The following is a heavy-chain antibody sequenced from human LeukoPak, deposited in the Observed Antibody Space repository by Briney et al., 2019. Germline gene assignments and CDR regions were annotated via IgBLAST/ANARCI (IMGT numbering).Heavy chain of an antibody. CDR2: IYHSGST. D-gene: IGHD3-3*01. Sequence: SETLSLTCTVSGYSISSGYYWGWIRQPQGKGLEWIGSIYHSGSTYYNPSLKSRVTISVDTSKNQFSLKLSSVTAADTAVYYCARDGYDFWSGYYYYCYRDVWGKGTTVNVSS. J-gene: IGHJ6*03. CDR3: ARDGYDFWSGYYYYCYRDV. V-gene: IGHV4-38-2*02. CDR1: GYSISSGYY.